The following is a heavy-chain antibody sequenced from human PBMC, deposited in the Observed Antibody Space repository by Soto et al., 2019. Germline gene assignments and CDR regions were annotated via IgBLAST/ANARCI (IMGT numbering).Heavy chain of an antibody. CDR1: GYTRTELS. Sequence: GGSVKVSCKVSGYTRTELSMHWVRQATGQGLEWMGWMNPNSGNTGYAQKFQGRVTMTRNTSISTAYMELSSLRSEDTAVYYCARGLWIRYFDWLPLDYWGQGTLVTVSS. CDR2: MNPNSGNT. CDR3: ARGLWIRYFDWLPLDY. D-gene: IGHD3-9*01. V-gene: IGHV1-8*01. J-gene: IGHJ4*02.